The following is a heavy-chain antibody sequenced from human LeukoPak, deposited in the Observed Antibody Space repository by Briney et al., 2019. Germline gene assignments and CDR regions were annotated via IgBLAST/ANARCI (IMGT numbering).Heavy chain of an antibody. CDR3: ARGRLCSSTSCYSVWFDP. J-gene: IGHJ5*02. CDR1: GGSFSGYY. V-gene: IGHV4-34*01. Sequence: SETLSLICAVYGGSFSGYYWSWIRQPPGKGLEWIGEINHSGSTNYNPSLKSRVTISVDTSKNQFSLKLSSVTAADTAVYYCARGRLCSSTSCYSVWFDPWGQGTLVTVSS. D-gene: IGHD2-2*01. CDR2: INHSGST.